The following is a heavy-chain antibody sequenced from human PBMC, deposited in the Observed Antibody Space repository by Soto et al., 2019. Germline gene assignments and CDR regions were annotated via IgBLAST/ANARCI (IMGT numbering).Heavy chain of an antibody. CDR2: ISYDESSK. J-gene: IGHJ6*03. D-gene: IGHD1-20*01. V-gene: IGHV3-30-3*01. CDR1: GFTFSDYV. Sequence: GGSLRLSCVASGFTFSDYVMHWVRQAPGKGLEWVTLISYDESSKYFADSVKGRFSISRDNPKNTLYLEINSLRPEDTAVYFCARQGIGARKYHYNYLDVWGMGTTGNVS. CDR3: ARQGIGARKYHYNYLDV.